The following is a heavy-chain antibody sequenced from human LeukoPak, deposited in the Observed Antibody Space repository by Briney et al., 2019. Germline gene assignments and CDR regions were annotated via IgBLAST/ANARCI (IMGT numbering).Heavy chain of an antibody. J-gene: IGHJ5*02. CDR3: ARGPMTTVRGVITRYNWFDP. CDR1: GYTFTSYD. V-gene: IGHV1-8*01. CDR2: MNPNSGNT. Sequence: ASVKVSCKASGYTFTSYDINWVRQATGQGLEWMGWMNPNSGNTGYAQKFQGRATMTRNTSISTAYMELSRLRSEDTAVYYCARGPMTTVRGVITRYNWFDPWGQGTLVTVSS. D-gene: IGHD3-10*01.